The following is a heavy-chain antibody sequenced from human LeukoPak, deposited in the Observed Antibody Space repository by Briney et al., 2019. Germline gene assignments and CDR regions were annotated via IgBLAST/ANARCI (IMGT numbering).Heavy chain of an antibody. CDR1: GFTFSHYW. Sequence: GGSLSVSCAASGFTFSHYWMHWVRQTPGKGLVWVSRIYSDGSGTSYADSVKGRFTISRDNAKNTLYLQMSSLRVEDTAVYYCFREGETGGRYFDYWGQGTLVTVSS. D-gene: IGHD1-1*01. CDR3: FREGETGGRYFDY. V-gene: IGHV3-74*01. CDR2: IYSDGSGT. J-gene: IGHJ4*02.